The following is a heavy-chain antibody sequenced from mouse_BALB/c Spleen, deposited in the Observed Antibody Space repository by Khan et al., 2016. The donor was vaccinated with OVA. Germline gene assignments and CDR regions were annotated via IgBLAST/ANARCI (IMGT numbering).Heavy chain of an antibody. D-gene: IGHD1-2*01. CDR3: ARGGYGGVAY. Sequence: QVQLQQSGAELVKPGASVKLSCKASGYAFTSYYIYWMKQRPGQGLEWIGEINPSNGGTNFNEKFKSKATQTVDKSSSTAYMQLSSLTSEDSAVYYCARGGYGGVAYWGQGTLVTVSA. J-gene: IGHJ3*01. CDR1: GYAFTSYY. V-gene: IGHV1S81*02. CDR2: INPSNGGT.